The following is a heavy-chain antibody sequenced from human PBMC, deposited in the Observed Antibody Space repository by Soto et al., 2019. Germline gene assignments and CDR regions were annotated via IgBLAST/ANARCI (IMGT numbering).Heavy chain of an antibody. V-gene: IGHV4-59*01. CDR3: ARDQGGEFLKGSGMDV. D-gene: IGHD3-10*01. CDR2: IYYSGET. CDR1: GDSISRYY. J-gene: IGHJ6*02. Sequence: QVQLRESGPGLVKPSETLSLTCTVSGDSISRYYWSWIRLSPGKGLEWIGYIYYSGETNYNPSVKRRVNISVDRTKNQFSLKLSSVTAADTAVYYCARDQGGEFLKGSGMDVWGQGTTVTVSS.